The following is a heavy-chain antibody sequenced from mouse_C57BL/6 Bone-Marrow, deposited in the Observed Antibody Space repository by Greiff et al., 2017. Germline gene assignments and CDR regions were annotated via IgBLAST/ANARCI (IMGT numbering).Heavy chain of an antibody. CDR3: ARRGRGY. J-gene: IGHJ2*01. CDR1: GYSFTGYY. Sequence: VQLKESGPELVKPGASVKISCKASGYSFTGYYMNWVKQSPEKSLEWIGEINPSTGGTTYNQKFKAKATLTVDKSSSTAYMQLKSLTSEDSAVYYCARRGRGYWGQGTTLTVSS. V-gene: IGHV1-42*01. CDR2: INPSTGGT.